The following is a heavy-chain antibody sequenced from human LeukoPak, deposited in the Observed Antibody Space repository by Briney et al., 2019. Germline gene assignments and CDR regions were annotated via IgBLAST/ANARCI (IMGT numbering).Heavy chain of an antibody. CDR2: ITSSGETT. Sequence: GGSLRLSCAASGSIPFNSYSMSWVRPAPGKGLEWVSAITSSGETTYYADSVKGRFTICRDNSKNMVYLQMNSLRAEDAATYYCAKMQGYFDYWGQGSLVTVSS. CDR1: GSIPFNSYS. CDR3: AKMQGYFDY. V-gene: IGHV3-23*01. J-gene: IGHJ4*02.